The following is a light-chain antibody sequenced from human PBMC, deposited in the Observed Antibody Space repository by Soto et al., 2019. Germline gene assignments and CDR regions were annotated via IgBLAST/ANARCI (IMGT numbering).Light chain of an antibody. CDR2: DAS. J-gene: IGKJ1*01. V-gene: IGKV1-5*01. CDR1: QSISRW. Sequence: DIQLTQSPSTLSASVGDRVTITCRASQSISRWLAWYQQRPGKAPKILIFDASILMSGVPSTFSGSGSGTEFTLPISSLQPDDFATDYCQQYNNYLTCTFGQGTKVEVK. CDR3: QQYNNYLTCT.